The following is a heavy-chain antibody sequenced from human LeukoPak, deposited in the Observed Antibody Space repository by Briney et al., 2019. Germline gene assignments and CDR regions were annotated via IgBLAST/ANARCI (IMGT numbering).Heavy chain of an antibody. Sequence: SETVSLTCTVSCGSISSHYWSWIQQPRGKGLEWIGYIYYSGSTNYNPSLKSRVTISVDTSKNQFSLKLSSVTAADTAVYYCARVEDGSSSLYYYYMDVWGKGTTVTVSS. CDR2: IYYSGST. V-gene: IGHV4-59*11. D-gene: IGHD6-6*01. CDR3: ARVEDGSSSLYYYYMDV. CDR1: CGSISSHY. J-gene: IGHJ6*03.